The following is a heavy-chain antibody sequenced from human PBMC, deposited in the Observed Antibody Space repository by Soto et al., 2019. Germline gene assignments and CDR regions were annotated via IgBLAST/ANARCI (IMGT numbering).Heavy chain of an antibody. CDR1: GGTFSSYA. CDR2: IIPIFGTA. D-gene: IGHD6-13*01. Sequence: ASVKVSCKASGGTFSSYAISWVRQAPGQGLEWMGGIIPIFGTANYAQKFQGRVTITADESTSTAYMELSSLRSEDTAVYYCARDLPGIAAAGTADYWGQGTLVTVSS. CDR3: ARDLPGIAAAGTADY. V-gene: IGHV1-69*13. J-gene: IGHJ4*02.